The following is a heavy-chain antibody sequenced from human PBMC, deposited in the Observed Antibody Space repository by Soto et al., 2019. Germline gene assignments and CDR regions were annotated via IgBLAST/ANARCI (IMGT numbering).Heavy chain of an antibody. CDR3: ARDSAGYSSGWYFDY. CDR2: ISSSSSTI. D-gene: IGHD6-19*01. Sequence: GGSLRLSCAASGFTFSSYSMNWVRQAPGKGLEWVSYISSSSSTIYYADSVKGRFTISRDNAKNSLYLQMNSLRDEDTVVYYCARDSAGYSSGWYFDYWGQGTLVTVSS. CDR1: GFTFSSYS. J-gene: IGHJ4*02. V-gene: IGHV3-48*02.